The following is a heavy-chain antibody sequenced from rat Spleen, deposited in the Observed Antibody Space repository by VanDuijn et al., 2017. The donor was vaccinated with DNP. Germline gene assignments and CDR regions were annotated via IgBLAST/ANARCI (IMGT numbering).Heavy chain of an antibody. D-gene: IGHD4-3*01. CDR3: ARSGGNLYYYAMDA. J-gene: IGHJ4*01. Sequence: QVQLKESGPGLVQPSQTLSLTCTVSGFSLTSYGVSWVRQPPGKGLEWIGAIWSGGSTDYNSALKSRLSISRDTSKSQVLLKMNSLQTEDTAMYFCARSGGNLYYYAMDAWGQGTSVTVSS. CDR1: GFSLTSYG. CDR2: IWSGGST. V-gene: IGHV2-16*01.